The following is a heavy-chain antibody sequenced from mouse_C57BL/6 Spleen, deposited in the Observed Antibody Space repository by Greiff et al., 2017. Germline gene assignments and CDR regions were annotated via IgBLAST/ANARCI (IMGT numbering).Heavy chain of an antibody. D-gene: IGHD1-1*01. CDR3: ARYGITTVVATDY. CDR1: GYAFTNYL. V-gene: IGHV1-54*01. CDR2: IYPGSGGT. Sequence: QVQLQQSGAELVRPGTSVKVSCKASGYAFTNYLIEWVKQRPGQGLEWIGVIYPGSGGTNYNEKFKGKATLTADKSSSTAYMQLSSLTSEDSAVYFCARYGITTVVATDYWGQGTTLTVSS. J-gene: IGHJ2*01.